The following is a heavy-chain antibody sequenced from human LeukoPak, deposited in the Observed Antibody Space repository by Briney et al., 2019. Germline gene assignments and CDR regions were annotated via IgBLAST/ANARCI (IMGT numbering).Heavy chain of an antibody. V-gene: IGHV4-59*01. Sequence: SETLSLTCTVSGGSISSYYWSWIRQPPGKGLEWIGYMYYSGSTNYNPSLKNRVTISVDTSKNQFSLKLSSVTAADTAVYYCASGSSTVKFYYGIDVWGRGTTVTVSS. D-gene: IGHD4-17*01. CDR1: GGSISSYY. J-gene: IGHJ6*02. CDR3: ASGSSTVKFYYGIDV. CDR2: MYYSGST.